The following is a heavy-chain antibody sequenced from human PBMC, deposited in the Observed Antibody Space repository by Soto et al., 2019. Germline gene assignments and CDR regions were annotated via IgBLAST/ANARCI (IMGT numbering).Heavy chain of an antibody. J-gene: IGHJ6*02. D-gene: IGHD3-16*02. V-gene: IGHV1-2*04. CDR1: GYTFTGYY. CDR3: ARGMGDDVWGSYRPYYGMDV. CDR2: INPNSGGT. Sequence: ASVKVSCKASGYTFTGYYMHWVRQAPGQGLEWMGWINPNSGGTNYAQKFQGWVTMTRDTSISTAYMELSRLRSDDTAVYYCARGMGDDVWGSYRPYYGMDVWGQGTTVTVSS.